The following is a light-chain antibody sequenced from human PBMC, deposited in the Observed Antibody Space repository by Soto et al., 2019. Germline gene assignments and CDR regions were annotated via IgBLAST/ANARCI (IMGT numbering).Light chain of an antibody. CDR2: DVS. J-gene: IGLJ1*01. CDR1: SSDVGGYNY. CDR3: CSYAGSYYYV. Sequence: QSVLTQPRSVSGSPGQSVTISCTGTSSDVGGYNYVSWYQQHPGKAPKLMIYDVSKQPSGVPDRFSGSKSGNTASLTISGLQAEDEADYYCCSYAGSYYYVFGTGTKVTVL. V-gene: IGLV2-11*01.